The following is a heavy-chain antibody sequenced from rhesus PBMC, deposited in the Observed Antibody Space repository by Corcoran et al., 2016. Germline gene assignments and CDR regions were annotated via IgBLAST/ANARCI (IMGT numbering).Heavy chain of an antibody. J-gene: IGHJ4*01. CDR2: INGGVGRT. Sequence: EVQLVESGGGLAKPGGSLRLSCAASGFTFSRYWTNWLRQAPGKGLEWVSAINGGVGRTYYADSVKGPFTISRDNSKNTLSLQMNSLRAEDTAVYYCAKDEYCSSTYCSCIDYWGQGVLVTVSS. D-gene: IGHD2-15*01. CDR1: GFTFSRYW. V-gene: IGHV3S25*01. CDR3: AKDEYCSSTYCSCIDY.